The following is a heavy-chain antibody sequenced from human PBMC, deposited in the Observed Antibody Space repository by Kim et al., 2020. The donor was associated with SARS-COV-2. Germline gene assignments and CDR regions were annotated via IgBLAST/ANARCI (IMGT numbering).Heavy chain of an antibody. V-gene: IGHV3-30-3*01. Sequence: GGSLRLSCAASGFTFSSYAMHWVRQAPGKGLEWVAVISYDGSNKYYADSVKGRFTISRDNSKNTLYLQMNSLRAEDTAVYYCARDLIVVVQGNYYYPGMGVWGQGTTVTVSS. D-gene: IGHD2-2*01. CDR1: GFTFSSYA. CDR2: ISYDGSNK. J-gene: IGHJ6*02. CDR3: ARDLIVVVQGNYYYPGMGV.